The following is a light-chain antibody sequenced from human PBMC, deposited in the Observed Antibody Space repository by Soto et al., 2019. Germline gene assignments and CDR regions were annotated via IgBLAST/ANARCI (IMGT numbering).Light chain of an antibody. CDR3: QQYGSSTLT. CDR1: QSVSSSY. CDR2: GAS. J-gene: IGKJ1*01. Sequence: EIVLTQSPGTLSLSPGERATLSCRASQSVSSSYLAWYQQKPGQAPRLLIYGASIRATGIPDRFSGSGSGTDFTLTISRLEPEDFAVYYCQQYGSSTLTFGQGTKVEIK. V-gene: IGKV3-20*01.